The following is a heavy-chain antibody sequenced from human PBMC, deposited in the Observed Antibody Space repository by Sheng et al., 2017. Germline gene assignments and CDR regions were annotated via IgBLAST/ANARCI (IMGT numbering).Heavy chain of an antibody. CDR1: GFTFSDYY. Sequence: QVQLVESGGGLVKPGGSLRLSCAASGFTFSDYYMSWIRQAPGKGLEWVSYISSSSSYTNYADSVKGRFTISRDNAKNSLYLQMNSLRAEDTAVYYCARDSEVYYDFWSGYLPPFNWFDPWGQGTLVTVSS. CDR2: ISSSSSYT. CDR3: ARDSEVYYDFWSGYLPPFNWFDP. D-gene: IGHD3-3*01. J-gene: IGHJ5*02. V-gene: IGHV3-11*05.